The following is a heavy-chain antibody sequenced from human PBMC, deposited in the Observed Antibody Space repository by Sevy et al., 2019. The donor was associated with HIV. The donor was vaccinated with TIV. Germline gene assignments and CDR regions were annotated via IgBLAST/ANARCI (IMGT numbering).Heavy chain of an antibody. Sequence: SETLSLTCTVSGGSVSSGSYYWSWIRQPPGKGLEWIGYIYYSGSTNYNPSLKSRVTISVDTSKNQFSLKLSSVTAADTAVYYCARGERAFYCSGGSCYLGYYYYYMDVWGKRTTVTVSS. D-gene: IGHD2-15*01. J-gene: IGHJ6*03. CDR3: ARGERAFYCSGGSCYLGYYYYYMDV. V-gene: IGHV4-61*01. CDR1: GGSVSSGSYY. CDR2: IYYSGST.